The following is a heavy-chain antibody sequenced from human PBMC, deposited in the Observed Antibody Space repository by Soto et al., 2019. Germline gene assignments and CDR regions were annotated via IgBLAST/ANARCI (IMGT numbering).Heavy chain of an antibody. Sequence: GESLKISCKGSGYSFTSYWIGWVRQMPGKGLEWMGIFYPGDSDTRYSPPFQGQVTISADKSISTAYLQWSSLRASDTAMYCCARQGHGPTVNHYGIDFWGRGTTVPVS. CDR2: FYPGDSDT. CDR3: ARQGHGPTVNHYGIDF. J-gene: IGHJ6*02. CDR1: GYSFTSYW. V-gene: IGHV5-51*01.